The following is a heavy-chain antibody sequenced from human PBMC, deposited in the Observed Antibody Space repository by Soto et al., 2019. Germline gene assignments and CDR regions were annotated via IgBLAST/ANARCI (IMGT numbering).Heavy chain of an antibody. D-gene: IGHD5-18*01. J-gene: IGHJ4*02. CDR1: GFTFSSYA. CDR2: ISYDGSNK. CDR3: ARDTAMGFDY. Sequence: QVQLVESGGGVVQPGRSLRLSCAASGFTFSSYAMHWVRQAPGKGLEWVAVISYDGSNKYYADSVKGRFTISRDNSKNTLYLQMNSLRAEDTAVYYCARDTAMGFDYWGQGTLVTVSS. V-gene: IGHV3-30-3*01.